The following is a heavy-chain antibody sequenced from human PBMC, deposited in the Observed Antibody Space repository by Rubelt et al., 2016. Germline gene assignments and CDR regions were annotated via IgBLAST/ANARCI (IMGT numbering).Heavy chain of an antibody. J-gene: IGHJ4*02. CDR1: GFTFSSYA. Sequence: GGSLRLSCAASGFTFSSYAMSWVRQAPGKGLEWVSAISGSGGSTYYADSVKGRFTISRDNSKNTLYLQMNSLRAEDTAVYYCARDFARIAVAGTADYWGQGTLVTVSS. V-gene: IGHV3-23*01. CDR2: ISGSGGST. D-gene: IGHD6-19*01. CDR3: ARDFARIAVAGTADY.